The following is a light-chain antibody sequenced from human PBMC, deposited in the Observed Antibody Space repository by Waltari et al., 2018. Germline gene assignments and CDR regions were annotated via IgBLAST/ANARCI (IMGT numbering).Light chain of an antibody. CDR1: RSDVCGYNF. CDR3: SSFTGSNNWV. V-gene: IGLV2-8*01. Sequence: QSALTQPPSASGSPGQSVTISCPGTRSDVCGYNFVSWYQQHPGKPPKLMIYEVSKRPSGVPDRFSGSKSGNTASLTVSGLQAEDEADFYCSSFTGSNNWVFGGGTKVTVL. CDR2: EVS. J-gene: IGLJ3*02.